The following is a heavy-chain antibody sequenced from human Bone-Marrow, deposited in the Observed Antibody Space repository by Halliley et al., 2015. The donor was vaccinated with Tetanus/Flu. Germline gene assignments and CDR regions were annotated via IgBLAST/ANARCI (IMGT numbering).Heavy chain of an antibody. CDR1: GGSLSGYN. CDR3: ARAEHESRGYYAFAV. J-gene: IGHJ3*01. V-gene: IGHV4-34*01. CDR2: INHSGST. D-gene: IGHD3-22*01. Sequence: TLSLTCGVSGGSLSGYNWIWIRQPPGKGLEWIGEINHSGSTDYNPSLKSRVTISIDTSKNQFALKLTSVIAADTAIYYCARAEHESRGYYAFAVWGQGTKVTVSS.